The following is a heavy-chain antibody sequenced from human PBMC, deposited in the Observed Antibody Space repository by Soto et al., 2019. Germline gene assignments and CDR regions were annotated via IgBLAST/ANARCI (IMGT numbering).Heavy chain of an antibody. V-gene: IGHV1-69*13. CDR2: IIPIFGTA. CDR3: ARDYRSPSGGMDV. CDR1: GGTFSSYA. J-gene: IGHJ6*02. D-gene: IGHD3-16*02. Sequence: SVKVSCKASGGTFSSYAISWVRQAPGQGLEWMGGIIPIFGTANYAQKFQGRVTITADESTSTAYMGLSSLRSEDTAVYYCARDYRSPSGGMDVWGQGTTVTVSS.